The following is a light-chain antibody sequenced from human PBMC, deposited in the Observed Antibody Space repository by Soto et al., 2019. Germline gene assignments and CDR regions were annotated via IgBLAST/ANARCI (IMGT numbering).Light chain of an antibody. CDR1: QSVGSA. J-gene: IGKJ4*01. V-gene: IGKV3-15*01. CDR3: QQYRNWPPRT. Sequence: EIVMTQSPATLSVSPGETATLSCRASQSVGSAVAWYQHKPGQAPRLLIVGASIRATGVPGRFSGGGSGTEFTLPISSLQSEDFAVYYFQQYRNWPPRTFGGGTTVEIK. CDR2: GAS.